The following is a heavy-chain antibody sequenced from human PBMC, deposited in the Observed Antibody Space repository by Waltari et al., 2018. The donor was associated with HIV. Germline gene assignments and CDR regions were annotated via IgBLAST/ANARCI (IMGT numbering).Heavy chain of an antibody. CDR2: IYSGGST. CDR3: ARGPRGDAFDI. V-gene: IGHV3-53*02. CDR1: GFTVSSNY. J-gene: IGHJ3*02. Sequence: EVQLVETGGGLIQPGGSLRLSCAASGFTVSSNYLSWVRQAQGKGLEWVSFIYSGGSTYYADSVKGRFTISRDNSKNTLYLQMNSLRAEDTAVYYCARGPRGDAFDIWCQGTMVTVSS.